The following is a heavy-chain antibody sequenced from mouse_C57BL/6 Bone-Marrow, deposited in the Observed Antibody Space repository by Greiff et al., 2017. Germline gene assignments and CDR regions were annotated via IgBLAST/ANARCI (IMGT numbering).Heavy chain of an antibody. V-gene: IGHV1-78*01. J-gene: IGHJ2*01. D-gene: IGHD1-1*01. CDR2: IYPRDGST. CDR3: ASITTVVATDY. Sequence: VQLQQSDAELVKPGASVKISCKVSGYTFTDHTIHWMKQRPEQGLEWIGYIYPRDGSTKYNEKLKGKATLTQDKSSRTAYMKLNILTSEDSAVYFCASITTVVATDYWGQGTTLTVSS. CDR1: GYTFTDHT.